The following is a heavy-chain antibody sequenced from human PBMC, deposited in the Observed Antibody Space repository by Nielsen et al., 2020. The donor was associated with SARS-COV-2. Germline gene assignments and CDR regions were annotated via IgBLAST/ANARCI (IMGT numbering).Heavy chain of an antibody. CDR3: ARVRYSSGWYFNSGFERREAAWANIDY. Sequence: VRQAPGKGLEWIGEIYHSGSTNYNPSLKSRVTISVDKSKNQFSLKLSSVTAADTAVYYCARVRYSSGWYFNSGFERREAAWANIDYWGQGTLVTVSS. CDR2: IYHSGST. V-gene: IGHV4-4*02. D-gene: IGHD6-19*01. J-gene: IGHJ4*02.